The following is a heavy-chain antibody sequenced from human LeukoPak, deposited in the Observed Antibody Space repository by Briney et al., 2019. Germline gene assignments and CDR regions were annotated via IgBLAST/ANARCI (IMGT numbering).Heavy chain of an antibody. CDR1: GFTFSSYG. CDR3: AKGSKVSQGATRLKDNWFDP. Sequence: GGSLRLSCAASGFTFSSYGMHWVRQAPGKGLEWVAFIRYDGSNKYYADSVKGRFTISRDNSKNTLYLQMNSLRAEDTAVYYCAKGSKVSQGATRLKDNWFDPWGQGTLVTVSS. J-gene: IGHJ5*02. V-gene: IGHV3-30*02. CDR2: IRYDGSNK. D-gene: IGHD2-8*01.